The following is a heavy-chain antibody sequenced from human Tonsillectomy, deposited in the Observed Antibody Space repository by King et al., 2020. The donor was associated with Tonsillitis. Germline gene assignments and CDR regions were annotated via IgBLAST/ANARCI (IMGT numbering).Heavy chain of an antibody. CDR3: ARYVSGSFDY. V-gene: IGHV4-39*01. D-gene: IGHD1-26*01. Sequence: VQLQESGPGVVKPSETLSLTCTVYVGSLSSGDHYCAWIRQPPGKGLDWMAYMYYSGTIFYNPSLKSRITISGGTSENRFSLKLSSVTAADTAVYFCARYVSGSFDYWGQGALVTVSS. CDR1: VGSLSSGDHY. CDR2: MYYSGTI. J-gene: IGHJ4*02.